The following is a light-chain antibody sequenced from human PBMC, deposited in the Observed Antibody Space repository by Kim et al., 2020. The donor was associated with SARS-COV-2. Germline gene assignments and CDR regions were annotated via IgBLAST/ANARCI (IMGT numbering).Light chain of an antibody. CDR3: QAWDSSTAV. Sequence: SVYPGQTASITCSGDKLGDKYACLYQQKPGQSPVLVIYQDSKRPSGIPERFSGSNSGNTATLTISGTQAMDEADYYCQAWDSSTAVFGGGTQLTVL. CDR2: QDS. V-gene: IGLV3-1*01. J-gene: IGLJ3*02. CDR1: KLGDKY.